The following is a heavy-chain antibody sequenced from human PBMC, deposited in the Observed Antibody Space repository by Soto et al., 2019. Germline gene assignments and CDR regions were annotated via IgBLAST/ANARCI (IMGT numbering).Heavy chain of an antibody. Sequence: NPSETLSLTCTVSGGSISSYYWSWIRQPPGKGLEWIGYIYYSGSTNYNPSLKSRVTISVDTSKNQFSLKLSSVTAADTAVYYCARRYDMAYYGSGSKTDYTWFDPWGQETLVTVSS. V-gene: IGHV4-59*08. D-gene: IGHD3-10*01. CDR3: ARRYDMAYYGSGSKTDYTWFDP. CDR1: GGSISSYY. CDR2: IYYSGST. J-gene: IGHJ5*02.